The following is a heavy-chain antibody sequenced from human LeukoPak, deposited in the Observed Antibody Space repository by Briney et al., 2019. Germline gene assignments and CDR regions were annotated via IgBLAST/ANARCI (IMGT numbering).Heavy chain of an antibody. V-gene: IGHV3-23*01. Sequence: GGSLRLSCAASGFTFSSYAMSWVRQTAGKGLEWVSSISSSGGSTYYADSVKGRFTISGDYSKNTLYLQMNSLRAEDTAVYYCAKDLYTYGTTPLDYWGQGTLVTVSS. CDR1: GFTFSSYA. CDR2: ISSSGGST. J-gene: IGHJ4*02. CDR3: AKDLYTYGTTPLDY. D-gene: IGHD5-18*01.